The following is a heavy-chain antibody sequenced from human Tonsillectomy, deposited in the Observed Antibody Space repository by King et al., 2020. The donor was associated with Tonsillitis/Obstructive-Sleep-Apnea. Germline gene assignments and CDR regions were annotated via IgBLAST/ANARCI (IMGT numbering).Heavy chain of an antibody. Sequence: VQLVESGGGVVQPGRSLRLSCAASGFTFSTYGMHWVRQAPGKRLEWVALISFDGRNSYYADSVKGRFTISRDNSKNTLYLRMSSLRAEDTALYYCAKERRSSSHANYYFDYWGQGTLVTVSS. CDR2: ISFDGRNS. CDR1: GFTFSTYG. V-gene: IGHV3-30*18. CDR3: AKERRSSSHANYYFDY. D-gene: IGHD6-6*01. J-gene: IGHJ4*02.